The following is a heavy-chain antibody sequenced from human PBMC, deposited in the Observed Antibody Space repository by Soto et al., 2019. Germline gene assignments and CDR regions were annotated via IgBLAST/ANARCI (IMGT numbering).Heavy chain of an antibody. Sequence: QITLKESGPTLVKPTQTLTLTCTYSGFSLTTSGAGVGWIRQPPGKALEWLALISWKDDKRYNPGLESRLTIITDSSNYPVILTLTNMYPVDTATYFCAHRCGGNYYRWVFDAWGQGTLVSVSS. D-gene: IGHD2-21*02. CDR2: ISWKDDK. CDR1: GFSLTTSGAG. J-gene: IGHJ4*02. V-gene: IGHV2-5*01. CDR3: AHRCGGNYYRWVFDA.